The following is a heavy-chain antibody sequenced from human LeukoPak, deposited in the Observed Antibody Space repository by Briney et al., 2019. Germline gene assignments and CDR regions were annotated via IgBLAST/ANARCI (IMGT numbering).Heavy chain of an antibody. Sequence: PGGSLRLSCAASGFTFSSYAMSWVRQAPGKGLEWVSAISGSGGSTYYADSVKGRFTISRDNSKNTLYLQMNSLRAEDTAVYYCARQGQESDYDPFLGSLKNEDQYYFDYWGQGTLVTVSS. V-gene: IGHV3-23*01. D-gene: IGHD3-16*01. J-gene: IGHJ4*02. CDR2: ISGSGGST. CDR1: GFTFSSYA. CDR3: ARQGQESDYDPFLGSLKNEDQYYFDY.